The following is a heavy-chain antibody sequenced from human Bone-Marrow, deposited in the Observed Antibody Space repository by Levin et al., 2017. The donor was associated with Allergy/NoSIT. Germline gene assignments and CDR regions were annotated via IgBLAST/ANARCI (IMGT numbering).Heavy chain of an antibody. D-gene: IGHD2-8*02. V-gene: IGHV4-4*08. J-gene: IGHJ4*02. CDR3: ARQAGVTDCTGFRCHNFDYLDY. CDR2: VYSSGTT. CDR1: DGSISGYY. Sequence: PSETLSLTCSVFDGSISGYYWSWLRQPPGKTLEWIGYVYSSGTTNLNPSLKSRVTISLDTSRSQFSLRLTSVTAADTAVYYCARQAGVTDCTGFRCHNFDYLDYWGQGTPVTVSS.